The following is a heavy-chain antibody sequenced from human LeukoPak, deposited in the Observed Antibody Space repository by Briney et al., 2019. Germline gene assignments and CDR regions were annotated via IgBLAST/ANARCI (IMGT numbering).Heavy chain of an antibody. Sequence: PSETLSLTCAVYGGSFSGYYWSWIRQSPGKGLEWIGEINDSGSTNYNPSLMSRVTISVDTSKNQFPLKLSSVTAADTAVYYCARRKRSGCSSTSCLLNWFDPWGQGTLVSVSS. CDR3: ARRKRSGCSSTSCLLNWFDP. V-gene: IGHV4-34*01. CDR2: INDSGST. D-gene: IGHD2-2*01. J-gene: IGHJ5*02. CDR1: GGSFSGYY.